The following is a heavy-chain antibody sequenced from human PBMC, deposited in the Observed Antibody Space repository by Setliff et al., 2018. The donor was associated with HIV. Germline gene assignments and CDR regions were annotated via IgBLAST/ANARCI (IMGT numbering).Heavy chain of an antibody. V-gene: IGHV1-46*01. CDR2: IKPNDGAS. CDR1: GFTLTFYY. CDR3: VREGHCVGVKCYSTDV. J-gene: IGHJ6*02. Sequence: VASVKVSCKASGFTLTFYYMHWVRQAPGQGLEWMGMIKPNDGASTHAQNFQGRVTMTRDTSTSTVYMELSSLRSEDTAVYYCVREGHCVGVKCYSTDVWGQGTTVTVSS. D-gene: IGHD2-15*01.